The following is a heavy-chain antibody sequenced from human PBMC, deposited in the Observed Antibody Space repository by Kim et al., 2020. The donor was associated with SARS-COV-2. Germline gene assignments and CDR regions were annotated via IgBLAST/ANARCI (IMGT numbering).Heavy chain of an antibody. CDR2: ISYDGSNK. V-gene: IGHV3-30*04. J-gene: IGHJ4*02. CDR1: GFTFTNYE. D-gene: IGHD2-15*01. Sequence: GGSLRLSCAASGFTFTNYEMHWVRQAPGKGLEWVAVISYDGSNKYYADSVKGRFTISRDNSKKRLYLQMNSLRADDTAVYYCARVKRDGGRCFDYWVQG. CDR3: ARVKRDGGRCFDY.